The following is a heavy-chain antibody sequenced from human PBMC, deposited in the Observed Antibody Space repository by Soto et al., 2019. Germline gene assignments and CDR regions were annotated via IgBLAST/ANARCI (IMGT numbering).Heavy chain of an antibody. CDR3: AKGSETYYYDSSGYYFDY. D-gene: IGHD3-22*01. J-gene: IGHJ4*02. CDR1: GFTFSSYA. V-gene: IGHV3-23*01. CDR2: ISGSGGST. Sequence: GGSLRLSCAASGFTFSSYAMSWVRQAPGKGLEWVSAISGSGGSTYYADSVKGRFTISRDNSKNTLYLQMNSLRAEDTDVYYCAKGSETYYYDSSGYYFDYWGQGTLVTVSS.